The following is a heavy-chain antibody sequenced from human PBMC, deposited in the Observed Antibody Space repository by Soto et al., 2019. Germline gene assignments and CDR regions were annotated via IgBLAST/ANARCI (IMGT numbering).Heavy chain of an antibody. CDR2: IIPIFGTA. CDR3: ARATMVRGSLPYYYGMDV. V-gene: IGHV1-69*06. D-gene: IGHD3-10*01. CDR1: GGTFSSYA. J-gene: IGHJ6*02. Sequence: ASVKVSCKASGGTFSSYAISWVRQAPGQGLEWMGGIIPIFGTANYAQKFQGRVTITADKSTSTAYMELSSLRSEDTAVYYCARATMVRGSLPYYYGMDVWGQGTTVTVSS.